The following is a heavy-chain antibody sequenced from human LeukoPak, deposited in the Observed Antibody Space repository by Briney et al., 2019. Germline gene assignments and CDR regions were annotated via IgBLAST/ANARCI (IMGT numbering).Heavy chain of an antibody. CDR1: GFTVSNNY. V-gene: IGHV3-53*01. CDR3: AGDQWLALQH. D-gene: IGHD6-19*01. J-gene: IGHJ1*01. Sequence: GGSLRLSCAASGFTVSNNYMSWVRQAPGKGLEWVSVLYIDGNTYYADSVKGRFTISKDNSKNTLCLQMSSLRVEDTAVYYCAGDQWLALQHWGQGTLVTVSS. CDR2: LYIDGNT.